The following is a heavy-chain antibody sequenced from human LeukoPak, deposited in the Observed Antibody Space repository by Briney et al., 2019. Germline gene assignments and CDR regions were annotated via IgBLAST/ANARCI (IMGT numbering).Heavy chain of an antibody. D-gene: IGHD6-19*01. Sequence: ASVKVSCKASGYTFTGYYMHWVRQAPGQGFEWMGWINPNSGGTNYAQKFQGRVTMTRDTSISTAYMELSRLRSDDTAVYYCARDPGGQWLDWYFDLWGRGTLVTVSS. CDR3: ARDPGGQWLDWYFDL. CDR2: INPNSGGT. CDR1: GYTFTGYY. V-gene: IGHV1-2*02. J-gene: IGHJ2*01.